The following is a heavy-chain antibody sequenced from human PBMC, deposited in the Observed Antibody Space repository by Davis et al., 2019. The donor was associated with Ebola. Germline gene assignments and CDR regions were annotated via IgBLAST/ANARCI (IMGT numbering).Heavy chain of an antibody. CDR2: IYYSGST. Sequence: SETLSLTCTVSGGSVSSGSYYWSWIRQPPGKGLEWIGYIYYSGSTNYNPSLKSRVTMSVDTSKNQFSLKLSSVTAADTAVYYCARAVEYYYYGMDVWGQGTTVTVSS. V-gene: IGHV4-61*01. CDR3: ARAVEYYYYGMDV. CDR1: GGSVSSGSYY. J-gene: IGHJ6*02.